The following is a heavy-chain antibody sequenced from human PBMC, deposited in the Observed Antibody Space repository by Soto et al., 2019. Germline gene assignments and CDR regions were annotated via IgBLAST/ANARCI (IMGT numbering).Heavy chain of an antibody. CDR2: IWYDGSNK. V-gene: IGHV3-33*01. J-gene: IGHJ4*02. CDR3: ASSQYSSSSSFGY. Sequence: GGSLRLSCAASGFTFSSYGMHWVRQAPGKGLEWVAVIWYDGSNKYYADSVKGRFTISRDNSKNTLYLQMNSLRAEDTAVYYCASSQYSSSSSFGYWGQGTLVTVSS. D-gene: IGHD6-6*01. CDR1: GFTFSSYG.